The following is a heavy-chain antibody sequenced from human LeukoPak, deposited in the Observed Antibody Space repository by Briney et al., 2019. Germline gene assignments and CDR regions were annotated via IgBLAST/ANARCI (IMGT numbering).Heavy chain of an antibody. CDR1: GGTFSSYA. V-gene: IGHV1-69*13. Sequence: SVKVSCKASGGTFSSYAISWVRQAPGQGLEWMGGIIPIFGTANYAQKFQGRVTITADESTSTAYMELSSLRSEDTAVYYCARGAHYTIFGDETKDYYYYYMDVWGKGTTVTVSS. CDR3: ARGAHYTIFGDETKDYYYYYMDV. CDR2: IIPIFGTA. J-gene: IGHJ6*03. D-gene: IGHD3-3*01.